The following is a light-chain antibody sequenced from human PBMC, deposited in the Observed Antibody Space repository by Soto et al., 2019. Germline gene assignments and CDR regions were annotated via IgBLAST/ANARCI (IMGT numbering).Light chain of an antibody. J-gene: IGLJ7*01. V-gene: IGLV1-36*01. CDR2: YDD. Sequence: QSVLAQPPSVSEAPGQRVTISCSGSSSNIGNNAVNWYQQLPGKAPKLLIYYDDLLPSGVSDRFSGSKSGTSASLAISGLQSEDEADYYCGAWDDSLYGPVFGGGTQLTVL. CDR3: GAWDDSLYGPV. CDR1: SSNIGNNA.